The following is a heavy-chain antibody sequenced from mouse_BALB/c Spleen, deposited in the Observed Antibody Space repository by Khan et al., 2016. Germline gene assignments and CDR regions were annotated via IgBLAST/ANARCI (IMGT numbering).Heavy chain of an antibody. CDR2: LWSGGST. V-gene: IGHV2-2*01. CDR3: ARKGCYFGYDRALDY. Sequence: VQLQESGPGLVQPSQSLSITCTVSGFSLTSNGVHWVRQSPGKGLEWLGVLWSGGSTDYNAAFISRLSISKDNSKSQVFFKMRSLQADDTAIYYCARKGCYFGYDRALDYWGQGTSVTVSS. CDR1: GFSLTSNG. D-gene: IGHD2-2*01. J-gene: IGHJ4*01.